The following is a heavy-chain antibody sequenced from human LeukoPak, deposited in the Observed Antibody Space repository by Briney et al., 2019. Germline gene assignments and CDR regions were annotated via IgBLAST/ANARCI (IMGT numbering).Heavy chain of an antibody. CDR2: IYYTGST. V-gene: IGHV4-59*08. CDR3: ARLKVGRGGYYFHDF. J-gene: IGHJ4*02. D-gene: IGHD1-26*01. CDR1: GGXLSSYY. Sequence: PSETLSLTCTVSGGXLSSYYWSXXXXPPGKGLEWIGYIYYTGSTNYNPSIKSRVTISLDPSQNQFSLRLSSVTAADTAVYYCARLKVGRGGYYFHDFWGQGPLVTVSS.